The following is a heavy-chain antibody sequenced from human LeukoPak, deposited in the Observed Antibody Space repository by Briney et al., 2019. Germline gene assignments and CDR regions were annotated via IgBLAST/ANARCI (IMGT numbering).Heavy chain of an antibody. CDR2: MNPNSGNT. CDR3: ARAHVVGATTQFGY. CDR1: GYTFTSYD. D-gene: IGHD1-26*01. J-gene: IGHJ4*02. V-gene: IGHV1-8*03. Sequence: ASVKVSCKASGYTFTSYDINWVRQATGQGREWMGGMNPNSGNTGYAQKFQGRVTITRNTSISTAYMELSSLRSEDTAVYYCARAHVVGATTQFGYWGQGTPVTVSS.